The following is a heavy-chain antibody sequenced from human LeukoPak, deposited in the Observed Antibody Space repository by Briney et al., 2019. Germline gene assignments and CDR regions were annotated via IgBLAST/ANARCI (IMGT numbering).Heavy chain of an antibody. CDR2: ISNSGNTI. J-gene: IGHJ4*02. Sequence: GGSLRLSCAASGFTFSDHHMSWIRQAPGKGLEWVSYISNSGNTIYYVDSVKGRFTISRDNAKNFLYLQMNSLRAEDTAVYFCARGRATKNSDYWGQGTLVTVSS. CDR3: ARGRATKNSDY. V-gene: IGHV3-11*01. D-gene: IGHD1-26*01. CDR1: GFTFSDHH.